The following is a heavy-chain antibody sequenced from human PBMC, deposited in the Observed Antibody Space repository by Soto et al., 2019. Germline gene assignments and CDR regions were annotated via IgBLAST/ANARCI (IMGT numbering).Heavy chain of an antibody. CDR2: VYSGGTT. J-gene: IGHJ3*01. V-gene: IGHV3-66*01. D-gene: IGHD2-2*01. Sequence: PGGSLRLSCAAPGVTVSSDYMTWVRQAPGKGLEWLSTVYSGGTTYYADSVKGRFIISRDNSKNTLFLQMSSLRFDDTAVYYCVKDPYCSSTTCYAAFDFWGQGTMVTVSS. CDR3: VKDPYCSSTTCYAAFDF. CDR1: GVTVSSDY.